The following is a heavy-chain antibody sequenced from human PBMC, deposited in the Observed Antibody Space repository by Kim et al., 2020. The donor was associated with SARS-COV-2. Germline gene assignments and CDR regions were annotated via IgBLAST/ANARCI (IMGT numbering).Heavy chain of an antibody. CDR1: GGYFSGYY. J-gene: IGHJ6*03. CDR2: INHSGST. Sequence: SETLSLTCAVYGGYFSGYYWSWIRQPPGKGLEWIGEINHSGSTNYNPSLKSRVTISVDTSKNQFSLKLSSVTAADTAVYFCARNGPYYYYMDVWGKGTTVTVSS. CDR3: ARNGPYYYYMDV. D-gene: IGHD2-8*01. V-gene: IGHV4-34*01.